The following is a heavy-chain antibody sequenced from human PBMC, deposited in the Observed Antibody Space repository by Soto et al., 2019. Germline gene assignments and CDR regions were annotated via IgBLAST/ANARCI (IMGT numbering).Heavy chain of an antibody. D-gene: IGHD2-15*01. V-gene: IGHV4-59*08. CDR1: GGSISSYY. CDR3: ARLTSRAARYYYYGMDV. CDR2: GYYTGST. J-gene: IGHJ6*02. Sequence: SETLSLTCTVSGGSISSYYFSWVRQPPGKGLEWIGYGYYTGSTNYNPSLKSRVTISVDTSKNQFSLKLSSVTAADTAVYYCARLTSRAARYYYYGMDVWGQGTTVTVSS.